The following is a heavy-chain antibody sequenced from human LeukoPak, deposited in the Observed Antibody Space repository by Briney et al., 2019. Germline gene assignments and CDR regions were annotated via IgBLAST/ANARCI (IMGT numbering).Heavy chain of an antibody. J-gene: IGHJ5*02. Sequence: GGSLRLSCTTSGFTFGDYAMGWFRQAPGKGLEWVGFISSKAYGGTEHYAASVRGRFTISRDDSKSIAYLQMNSLKIEDTAVYFCSRLRSESYNHWGQGTLVTASS. CDR2: ISSKAYGGTE. D-gene: IGHD1-26*01. CDR3: SRLRSESYNH. CDR1: GFTFGDYA. V-gene: IGHV3-49*03.